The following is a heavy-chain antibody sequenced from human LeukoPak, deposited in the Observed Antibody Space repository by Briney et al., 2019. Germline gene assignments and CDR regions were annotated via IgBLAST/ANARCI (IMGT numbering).Heavy chain of an antibody. CDR2: IDISGDSV. CDR1: GFTFSSYT. CDR3: ARGPPLFDP. Sequence: GGSLRLSCVGSGFTFSSYTMNWVRQAPGKGLEWISYIDISGDSVYYADSVKGRFTIFRDNAKNSLYLHMNSLRVEDTALYYCARGPPLFDPWGQGTLATVSS. V-gene: IGHV3-48*01. J-gene: IGHJ5*02.